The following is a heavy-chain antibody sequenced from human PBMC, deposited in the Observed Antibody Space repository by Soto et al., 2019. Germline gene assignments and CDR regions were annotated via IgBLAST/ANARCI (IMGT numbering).Heavy chain of an antibody. CDR3: ARGGGAAAAYHYYYGMEV. V-gene: IGHV1-2*02. Sequence: ASVKVSCKASGYTFTGYYMHWVRQAPGQGLEWMGWINPNIGGTNYAQKFQGRVTMTRDTSISTAYMELSRLRSDDTAVYYCARGGGAAAAYHYYYGMEVWGQETTVNVSS. J-gene: IGHJ6*02. CDR2: INPNIGGT. D-gene: IGHD6-13*01. CDR1: GYTFTGYY.